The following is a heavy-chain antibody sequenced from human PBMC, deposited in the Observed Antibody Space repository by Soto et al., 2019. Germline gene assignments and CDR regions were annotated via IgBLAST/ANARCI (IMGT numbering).Heavy chain of an antibody. CDR1: GFTFSSYG. D-gene: IGHD5-18*01. CDR2: IWYDGSNK. J-gene: IGHJ6*02. Sequence: PGGSLRLSCAASGFTFSSYGMHWVRQAPGKGLEWVAVIWYDGSNKYYADSVKGRFTISRDNSKNTLYLQMNSLRAEDTAVYYCARDTAMVNNYYYGMDVWGQGTTVTVSS. CDR3: ARDTAMVNNYYYGMDV. V-gene: IGHV3-33*01.